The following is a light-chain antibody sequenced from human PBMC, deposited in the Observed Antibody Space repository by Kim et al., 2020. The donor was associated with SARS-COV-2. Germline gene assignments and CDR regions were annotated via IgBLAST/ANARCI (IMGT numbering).Light chain of an antibody. CDR3: QAWDSTTAV. CDR1: NLADKY. Sequence: VSPGQTASVTCSGNNLADKYVCWYQQKPGQSPVLILNQDTKRPSGIPERFSGSNSGKTATLTISGTQAMDEADYYCQAWDSTTAVFGTGTKVTVL. CDR2: QDT. J-gene: IGLJ1*01. V-gene: IGLV3-1*01.